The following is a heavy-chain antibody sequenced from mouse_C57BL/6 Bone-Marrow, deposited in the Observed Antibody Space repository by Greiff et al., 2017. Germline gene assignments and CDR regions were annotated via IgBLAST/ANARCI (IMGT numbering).Heavy chain of an antibody. V-gene: IGHV1-82*01. J-gene: IGHJ4*01. Sequence: QVQLQQSGPELVKPGASVKISCKASGYAFSSSWMNWVKQRPGKGLEWIGRIYPGDGDTNYNGKFKGKATLTADKSSSTAYMQLSSRTSEDSAVYVCASRGRVTTCKNAMDYWGQGTSVTVSS. CDR1: GYAFSSSW. CDR3: ASRGRVTTCKNAMDY. CDR2: IYPGDGDT. D-gene: IGHD2-10*02.